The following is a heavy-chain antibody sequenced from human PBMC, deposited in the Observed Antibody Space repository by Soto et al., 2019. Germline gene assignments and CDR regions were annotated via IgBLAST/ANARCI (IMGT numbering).Heavy chain of an antibody. CDR1: GGSISSGGYY. J-gene: IGHJ4*02. Sequence: QVQLQESGPGLVKPSQTLSLTCTVSGGSISSGGYYWNWIRQHPGKGLEWIGYIYYSGSTYYNPSLKRRVXXXVXXSKNQFPLKLSSVTAADTAVYYCARWPQLEPRFDYWGQGTLVTVSS. CDR3: ARWPQLEPRFDY. CDR2: IYYSGST. D-gene: IGHD1-1*01. V-gene: IGHV4-31*03.